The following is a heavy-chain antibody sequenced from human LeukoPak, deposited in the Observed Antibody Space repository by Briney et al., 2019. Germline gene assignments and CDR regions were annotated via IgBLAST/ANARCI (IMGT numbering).Heavy chain of an antibody. J-gene: IGHJ5*02. CDR3: ARDSYGYGNWFDP. CDR2: IYYSGST. CDR1: GDSIRSSSYH. V-gene: IGHV4-39*07. Sequence: SEALSLTCTVSGDSIRSSSYHWGWIRQPPGKGLEWIGSIYYSGSTYNNRSLKSRVTISVDRSRNQFSLKLSSVTAADTAVYYCARDSYGYGNWFDPWGQGTLVTVSS. D-gene: IGHD5-18*01.